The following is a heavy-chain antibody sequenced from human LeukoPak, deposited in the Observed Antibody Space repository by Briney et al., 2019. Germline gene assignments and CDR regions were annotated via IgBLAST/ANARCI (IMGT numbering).Heavy chain of an antibody. J-gene: IGHJ3*02. Sequence: SETLSLICSVSGGSISSYYWSWIRQPPGKGLEWIGYIYYSGSTYYNPSLKSRVTISVDTSKNQFSLKLSSVTAADTAVYYCARAPIWSAFDIWGQGTMVTVSS. D-gene: IGHD2-21*01. CDR2: IYYSGST. CDR3: ARAPIWSAFDI. V-gene: IGHV4-59*06. CDR1: GGSISSYY.